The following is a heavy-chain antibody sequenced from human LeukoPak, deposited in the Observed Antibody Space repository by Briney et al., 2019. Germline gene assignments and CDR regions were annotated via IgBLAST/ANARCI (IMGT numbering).Heavy chain of an antibody. V-gene: IGHV4-61*02. CDR2: IYTSGST. D-gene: IGHD5-24*01. J-gene: IGHJ4*02. Sequence: MTSETLSLTCTVSGGSISSGSYYWSWIRQPAGKGLEWIGRIYTSGSTNYNPSLKSRVTISVDTSKNQFSLKLSSVTAADTAVYYCARDLEYYFDYWGQGTLVTVSS. CDR1: GGSISSGSYY. CDR3: ARDLEYYFDY.